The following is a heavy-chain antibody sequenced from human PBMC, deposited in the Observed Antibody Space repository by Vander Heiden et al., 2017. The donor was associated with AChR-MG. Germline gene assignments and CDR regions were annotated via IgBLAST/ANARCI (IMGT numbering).Heavy chain of an antibody. CDR1: GVTFNEYW. CDR3: ARRLYYYDRRKAPWGWFDP. CDR2: RNQDGSEK. D-gene: IGHD3-22*01. Sequence: EVQLVESGGGLVKPGGSVRLSWAAAGVTFNEYWRTWVGQAPGKGLECVANRNQDGSEKYYVDYVKGRVTSARDNTKNSRNLQMNSLRAEDKVVYYCARRLYYYDRRKAPWGWFDPWGQGNLVTVSS. J-gene: IGHJ5*02. V-gene: IGHV3-7*01.